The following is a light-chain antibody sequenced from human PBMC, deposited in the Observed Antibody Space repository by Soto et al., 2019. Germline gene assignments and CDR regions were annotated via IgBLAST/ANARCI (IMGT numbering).Light chain of an antibody. V-gene: IGKV3-20*01. J-gene: IGKJ1*01. CDR1: QSVSSD. CDR2: GAS. CDR3: QQYGSSGT. Sequence: ESVLNQSPCTLSLSPGERATLSCRASQSVSSDLAWYHQKPGQAPRLLIYGASTRATGIPARFSGSGSGTDFTLTISRLEPEDFAVYYCQQYGSSGTFGQGTKVDIK.